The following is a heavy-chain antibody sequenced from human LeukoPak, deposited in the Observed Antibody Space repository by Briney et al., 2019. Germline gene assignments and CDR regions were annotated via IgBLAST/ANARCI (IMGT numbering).Heavy chain of an antibody. D-gene: IGHD3-22*01. CDR3: AVQITMIVVVPYFDY. Sequence: GGSLRLSCAASGLTFSDYYMTWIRQAPGKGLEWVSSICGTGTTIYSADSVRGRFSVSRDNARNSLFLHMNSLRAEDTAVYYCAVQITMIVVVPYFDYWGQGTLVTVSS. CDR1: GLTFSDYY. CDR2: ICGTGTTI. J-gene: IGHJ4*02. V-gene: IGHV3-11*04.